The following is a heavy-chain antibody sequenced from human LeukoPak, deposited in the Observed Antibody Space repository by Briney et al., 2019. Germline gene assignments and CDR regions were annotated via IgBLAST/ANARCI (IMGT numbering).Heavy chain of an antibody. J-gene: IGHJ4*02. CDR3: AKSKDTTMALFDY. CDR2: IYSGSST. V-gene: IGHV3-53*01. Sequence: GGSLRLSCTVSGFTVSSNSMTWVRQAPGKGLEWVSIIYSGSSTYYADSVKGRFTISRDNSKNTLYLQMNSLRAEDTAMYYCAKSKDTTMALFDYWGQGTLVTVSS. CDR1: GFTVSSNS. D-gene: IGHD5-18*01.